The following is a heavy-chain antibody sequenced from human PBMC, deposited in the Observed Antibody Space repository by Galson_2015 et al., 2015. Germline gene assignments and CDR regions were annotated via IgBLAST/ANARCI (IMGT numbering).Heavy chain of an antibody. V-gene: IGHV3-7*03. J-gene: IGHJ4*02. Sequence: SLRLSCAASGFTFSSYAMNWVRRAPGKGLQWVAKIKYDGSQTFYVDSVKGRFTISRDNAENSLDLQMNSLRADDTAVYYCARDANRGGEFDYWGQGALVTVSS. D-gene: IGHD1-14*01. CDR1: GFTFSSYA. CDR2: IKYDGSQT. CDR3: ARDANRGGEFDY.